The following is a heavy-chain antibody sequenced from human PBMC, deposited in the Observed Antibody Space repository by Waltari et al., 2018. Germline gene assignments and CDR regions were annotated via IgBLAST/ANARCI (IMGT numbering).Heavy chain of an antibody. CDR3: ARVTLGAFDM. J-gene: IGHJ3*02. CDR1: RFTFSTYW. V-gene: IGHV3-74*01. D-gene: IGHD3-16*01. Sequence: EVQLVVSGGGLVQHGGSGRISGAACRFTFSTYWLTWVRQAPGKGLVWVPRMNSDGSSINYADSVKGRFIISRDNAKNTLYLQMNSLRAEDTAVYYCARVTLGAFDMWGQGTMVTVSS. CDR2: MNSDGSSI.